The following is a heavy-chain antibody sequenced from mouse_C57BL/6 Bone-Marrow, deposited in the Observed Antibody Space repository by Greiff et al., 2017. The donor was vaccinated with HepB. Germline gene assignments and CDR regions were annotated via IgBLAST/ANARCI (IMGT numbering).Heavy chain of an antibody. J-gene: IGHJ4*01. CDR3: TRDDWYYAMDY. D-gene: IGHD2-12*01. CDR1: GFTFSDAW. V-gene: IGHV6-6*01. CDR2: IRNKANNHAT. Sequence: EVQRVESGGGLVQPGGSMKLSCAASGFTFSDAWMDWVRQSPEKGLEWVAEIRNKANNHATYYAESVKGRFTISRDNSKSSVYLQMNSLRAEDTGIYYCTRDDWYYAMDYWGQGTSVTVSS.